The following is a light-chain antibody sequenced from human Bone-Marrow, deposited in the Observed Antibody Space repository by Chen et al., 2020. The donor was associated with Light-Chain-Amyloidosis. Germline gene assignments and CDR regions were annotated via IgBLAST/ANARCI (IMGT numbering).Light chain of an antibody. CDR3: QSDQGSSQGV. CDR2: EDD. V-gene: IGLV6-57*01. J-gene: IGLJ3*02. CDR1: SGSIATNY. Sequence: MLTQPHSMSESPGKTVIISCTRSSGSIATNYGQWYQQRPGRSPTSVIYEDDQSPSGVPDRFSGSIDRSSNSASLTISGLKTEDEAEYYCQSDQGSSQGVFGGGTKLTVL.